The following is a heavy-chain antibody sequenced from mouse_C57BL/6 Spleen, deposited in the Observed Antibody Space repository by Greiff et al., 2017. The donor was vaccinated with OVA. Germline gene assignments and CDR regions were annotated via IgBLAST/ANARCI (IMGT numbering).Heavy chain of an antibody. J-gene: IGHJ4*01. V-gene: IGHV1-15*01. Sequence: VKLVESGAELVRPGASVTLSCKASGYTFTDYEMHWVKQTPVHGLEWIGAIDPETGGTAYNQKFKGKAILTADKSSSTAYMELRSLTSEDSAVYYCTRRVTTVGRGFAMDYWGQGTSVTVSS. CDR1: GYTFTDYE. CDR2: IDPETGGT. D-gene: IGHD1-1*01. CDR3: TRRVTTVGRGFAMDY.